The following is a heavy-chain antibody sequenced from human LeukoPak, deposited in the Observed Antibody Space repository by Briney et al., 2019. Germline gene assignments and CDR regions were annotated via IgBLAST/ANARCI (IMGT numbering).Heavy chain of an antibody. CDR2: ISSSGSSI. CDR3: ARGLTTGGSDY. CDR1: GFTFSDYY. Sequence: GGSLRLSCAASGFTFSDYYVSWIRQAPGKGLEWVSYISSSGSSIYYADSVKGRFTISRDNAKNSLYLQMNSLKAEDTAFYYCARGLTTGGSDYWGQGTLVTVSS. J-gene: IGHJ4*02. D-gene: IGHD4-17*01. V-gene: IGHV3-11*01.